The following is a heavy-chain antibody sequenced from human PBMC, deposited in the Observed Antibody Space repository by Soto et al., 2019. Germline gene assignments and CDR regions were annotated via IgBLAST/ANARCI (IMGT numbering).Heavy chain of an antibody. CDR3: ARAEVYDILTGFYGMDV. CDR1: GGTFSSYA. V-gene: IGHV1-69*01. Sequence: VKVSCKASGGTFSSYAISWVRQAPGQGLEWMGGIIPIFGTANYAQKFQGRVTITADESTSTAYMELSSLRSEDTAVYYCARAEVYDILTGFYGMDVWGQGTTVTVSS. J-gene: IGHJ6*02. D-gene: IGHD3-9*01. CDR2: IIPIFGTA.